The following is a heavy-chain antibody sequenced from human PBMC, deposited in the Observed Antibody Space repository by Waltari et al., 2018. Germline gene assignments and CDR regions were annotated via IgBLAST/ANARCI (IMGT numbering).Heavy chain of an antibody. D-gene: IGHD1-26*01. Sequence: QVQLVQSGAEVKKTGASVKVSCRASGYTFTSYDINWVRQATGQGLEGMGWMNPNSGNTGYAQKFQGRVTITRNTSISTAYMELSSLRSEDTAVYYCATTLGIVGATDYFDYWGQGTLVTVSS. CDR2: MNPNSGNT. CDR3: ATTLGIVGATDYFDY. J-gene: IGHJ4*02. CDR1: GYTFTSYD. V-gene: IGHV1-8*03.